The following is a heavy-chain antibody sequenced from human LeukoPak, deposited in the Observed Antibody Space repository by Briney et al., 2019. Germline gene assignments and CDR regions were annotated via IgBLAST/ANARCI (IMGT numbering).Heavy chain of an antibody. Sequence: GGSLRLSCAASGFTFSSYGMHWVRQAPGKGPEWVAVISYDGSNKYYADSVKGRFTISRDNSKNTLYLQMNSLRAEDTAVYYCAKARVATTPFDYWGQGTLVTVSS. J-gene: IGHJ4*02. CDR2: ISYDGSNK. V-gene: IGHV3-30*18. CDR3: AKARVATTPFDY. D-gene: IGHD5-12*01. CDR1: GFTFSSYG.